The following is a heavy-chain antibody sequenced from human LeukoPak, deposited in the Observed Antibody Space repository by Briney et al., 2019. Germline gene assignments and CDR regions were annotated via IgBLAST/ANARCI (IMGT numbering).Heavy chain of an antibody. CDR1: GGSFSGYY. Sequence: PSETLSLTCAVYGGSFSGYYWSWIRQPPGKGLEWIWEINHSGSTNYNPSLKSRVTISVDTSKNQFSLKLSSVTAADTAVYYCEVDSYWGQGTLVTVSS. CDR2: INHSGST. V-gene: IGHV4-34*01. CDR3: EVDSY. J-gene: IGHJ4*02. D-gene: IGHD3/OR15-3a*01.